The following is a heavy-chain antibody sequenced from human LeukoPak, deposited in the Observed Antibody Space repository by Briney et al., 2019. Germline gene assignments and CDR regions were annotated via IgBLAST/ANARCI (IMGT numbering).Heavy chain of an antibody. J-gene: IGHJ5*02. CDR1: GYTFTTYD. Sequence: SVKVSCKASGYTFTTYDISWVRQAPGQGLEWMGGIIPIFGTANYAQKFQGRVTITTDESASTAYMELSSLRSEDTAVYYCARVYSSWGISWFDPWGQGTLVTVSS. CDR3: ARVYSSWGISWFDP. D-gene: IGHD6-13*01. CDR2: IIPIFGTA. V-gene: IGHV1-69*05.